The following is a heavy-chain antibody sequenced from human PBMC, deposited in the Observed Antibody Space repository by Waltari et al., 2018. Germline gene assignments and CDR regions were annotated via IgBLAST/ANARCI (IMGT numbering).Heavy chain of an antibody. J-gene: IGHJ4*02. CDR3: VRGVGSPGDY. CDR2: VCPTDSET. D-gene: IGHD3-10*01. CDR1: GYTFTSYW. V-gene: IGHV5-10-1*03. Sequence: EVQLVQSGAEVKKPGESLRLSCKGSGYTFTSYWINWVRQMPGKGLEWMGRVCPTDSETHYNPSCQGHVTISADKSTSTAYVQWNSLKASDTATYYCVRGVGSPGDYWGQGTLVTVSS.